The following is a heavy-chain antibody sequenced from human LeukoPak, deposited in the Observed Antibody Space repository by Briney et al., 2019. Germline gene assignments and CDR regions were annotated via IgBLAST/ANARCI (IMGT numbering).Heavy chain of an antibody. CDR2: IIPILGIA. CDR3: AREAGVPPTTQQWPTIVDC. CDR1: GGTFSSYA. J-gene: IGHJ4*02. Sequence: SVKVSCKASGGTFSSYAISWVRQAPGQGLEWMGRIIPILGIANYAQKFQGRVTITADKSTSTAYMELSSLRAEDTAVYYCAREAGVPPTTQQWPTIVDCWGQGTLVTVSS. V-gene: IGHV1-69*04. D-gene: IGHD5-18*01.